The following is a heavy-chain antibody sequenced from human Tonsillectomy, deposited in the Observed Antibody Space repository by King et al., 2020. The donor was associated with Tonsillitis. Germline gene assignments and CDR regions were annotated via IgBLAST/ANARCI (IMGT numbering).Heavy chain of an antibody. CDR2: ISSSSSYI. CDR1: GFTFSSYS. J-gene: IGHJ5*02. Sequence: VQLVESGGGLVKPGGSLRLSCAASGFTFSSYSMNWVRQAPGKGLEWVSSISSSSSYIYYADSVKSRFTISRDNAKNSLYLQMNSLRAEDTAVYYCAREAGYYFGYSWFDPWGQGTLVTVSS. D-gene: IGHD5-12*01. V-gene: IGHV3-21*01. CDR3: AREAGYYFGYSWFDP.